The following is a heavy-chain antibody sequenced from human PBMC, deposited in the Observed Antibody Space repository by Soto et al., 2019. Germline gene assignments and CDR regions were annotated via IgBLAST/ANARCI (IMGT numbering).Heavy chain of an antibody. Sequence: PSETLSLTCRVSGVSLTSHYWTWIRQSPGKGLEWIGYIYYSGSTNYSPSLKSRLTMSIDTPSNQFSLNLSSVTAADTAIYYCARLRDRSGTASIYNGMDVWGPGTMVTVPS. CDR1: GVSLTSHY. CDR2: IYYSGST. CDR3: ARLRDRSGTASIYNGMDV. D-gene: IGHD3-22*01. V-gene: IGHV4-59*11. J-gene: IGHJ6*02.